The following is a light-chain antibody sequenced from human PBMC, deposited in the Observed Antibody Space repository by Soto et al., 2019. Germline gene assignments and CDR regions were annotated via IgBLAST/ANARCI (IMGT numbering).Light chain of an antibody. CDR2: GAS. J-gene: IGKJ3*01. CDR1: QDIRTS. Sequence: DLQMTQSPSSLSASVGARVSITCQASQDIRTSLGWFQQKPGRAPKLLIYGASYLETGVPSRFRGSGSGTDFTLTISSLQPEDTATYYCQHYHNLPPFTFGPGTRVDVK. V-gene: IGKV1-33*01. CDR3: QHYHNLPPFT.